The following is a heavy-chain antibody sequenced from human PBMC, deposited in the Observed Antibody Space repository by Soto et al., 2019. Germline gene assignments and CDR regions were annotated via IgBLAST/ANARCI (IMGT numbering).Heavy chain of an antibody. V-gene: IGHV4-61*01. CDR3: ARESRSWYGSIWDY. J-gene: IGHJ4*02. CDR2: IYYSGST. Sequence: PSETQSLTCSVSGGSVSSGSYYWSWIRQPPGKGLEWIGYIYYSGSTNYNPSLKSRVTISVDTSKNQFSLKLSSVTAADTAVYYCARESRSWYGSIWDYWGQGTLVTVSS. CDR1: GGSVSSGSYY. D-gene: IGHD6-13*01.